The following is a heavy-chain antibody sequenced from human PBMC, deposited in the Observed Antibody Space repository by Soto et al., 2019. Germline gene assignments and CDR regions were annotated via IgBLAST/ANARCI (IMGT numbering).Heavy chain of an antibody. Sequence: GGSLRLSCAASGFTFDDYAMHWVRQAPGKGLEWVSGISWNSGSIGYADSVKGRFTISRDNAKNYLYLQMNSLRAEDTALYYCAVSVIVWGYDYYFDYWGQGTLVTVSS. CDR2: ISWNSGSI. V-gene: IGHV3-9*01. CDR1: GFTFDDYA. J-gene: IGHJ4*02. D-gene: IGHD2-21*01. CDR3: AVSVIVWGYDYYFDY.